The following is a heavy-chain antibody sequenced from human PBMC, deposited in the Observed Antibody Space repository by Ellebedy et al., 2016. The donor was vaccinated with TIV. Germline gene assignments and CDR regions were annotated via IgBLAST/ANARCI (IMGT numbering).Heavy chain of an antibody. CDR1: GYTFTSYG. V-gene: IGHV1-18*01. Sequence: ASVKVSCKTSGYTFTSYGISWVRQAPGQGLEWMGWISAYNGNTDSAQKFQGRVTITADKSTSTAYMELSSLRSEDTAVYYCARIYNWNDDPYGMDVWGQGTTVTVSS. CDR2: ISAYNGNT. D-gene: IGHD1-1*01. J-gene: IGHJ6*02. CDR3: ARIYNWNDDPYGMDV.